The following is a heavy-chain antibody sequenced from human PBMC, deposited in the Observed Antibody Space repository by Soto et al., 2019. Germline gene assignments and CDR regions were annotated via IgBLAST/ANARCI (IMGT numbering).Heavy chain of an antibody. CDR1: GFTFTSYW. CDR3: ASVIGGDSEYYFDY. Sequence: SGGSLRLSCAASGFTFTSYWMSWVRQAPGKGLEWVANIKQDGSGKYYVDSVRGRFTISRDNAKNSLYLQMNSLRAADTAMYFCASVIGGDSEYYFDYWGQGTLVTVSS. J-gene: IGHJ4*02. D-gene: IGHD4-17*01. V-gene: IGHV3-7*03. CDR2: IKQDGSGK.